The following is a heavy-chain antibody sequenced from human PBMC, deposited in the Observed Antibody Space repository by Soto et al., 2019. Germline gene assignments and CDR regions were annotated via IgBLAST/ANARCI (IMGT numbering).Heavy chain of an antibody. CDR3: ARGNYDILTGYSRRYWYFDL. CDR1: GGTFSSYA. Sequence: ASVKVSCKASGGTFSSYAISWVRQAPGQGLEWMGGIIPIFGTANYAQKFQGRVTITADESTSTAYMELSSLRSEDTAVYYCARGNYDILTGYSRRYWYFDLWGRGTLVTVSS. D-gene: IGHD3-9*01. J-gene: IGHJ2*01. V-gene: IGHV1-69*13. CDR2: IIPIFGTA.